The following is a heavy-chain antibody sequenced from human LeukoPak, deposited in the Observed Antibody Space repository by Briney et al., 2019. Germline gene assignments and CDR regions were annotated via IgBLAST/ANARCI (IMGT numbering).Heavy chain of an antibody. V-gene: IGHV3-7*01. CDR3: ARDWRDGYNQVFDY. Sequence: GGSLRLSCAASGFTFSSYWMSWVRLAPGMGLEWVANIKGDGSQKYYVDYVKGRFTISRDNDKSSLYLQMNSLRAEDTAVYYCARDWRDGYNQVFDYWGQGTLVTVSS. CDR1: GFTFSSYW. J-gene: IGHJ4*02. CDR2: IKGDGSQK. D-gene: IGHD5-24*01.